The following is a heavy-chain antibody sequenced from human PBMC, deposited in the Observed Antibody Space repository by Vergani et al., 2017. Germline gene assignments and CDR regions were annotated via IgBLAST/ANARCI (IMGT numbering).Heavy chain of an antibody. J-gene: IGHJ4*02. Sequence: QVQLQESGPGLVKPSQTLSLTCTVSGGSISSGGYYWSWIRQHPGKGLEWIGEINHSGSTNYNPSLKSRVTISVDTSKNQSSLKLSSVTAADTAVYYCARGRRIGYCSGGSCLFFDYWGQGTLVTVSS. D-gene: IGHD2-15*01. CDR3: ARGRRIGYCSGGSCLFFDY. CDR2: INHSGST. V-gene: IGHV4-31*03. CDR1: GGSISSGGYY.